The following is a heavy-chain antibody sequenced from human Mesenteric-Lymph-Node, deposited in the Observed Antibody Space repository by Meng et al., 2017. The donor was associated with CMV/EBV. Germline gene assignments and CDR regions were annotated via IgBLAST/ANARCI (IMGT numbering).Heavy chain of an antibody. J-gene: IGHJ4*02. D-gene: IGHD6-6*01. CDR2: IKQDGSEK. Sequence: GESLKISCAASGFTSNSYWMSWVRQAPGKGLEWAANIKQDGSEKYYVDSVKGRFTISRDNAKNSLYLQMNSLRAEDTAVYYCARELGKFVPGTFDYWGQGTLVTVSS. CDR1: GFTSNSYW. V-gene: IGHV3-7*01. CDR3: ARELGKFVPGTFDY.